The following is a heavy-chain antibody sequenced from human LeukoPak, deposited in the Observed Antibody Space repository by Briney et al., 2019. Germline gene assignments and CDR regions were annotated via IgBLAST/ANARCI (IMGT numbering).Heavy chain of an antibody. J-gene: IGHJ5*02. CDR1: GFTFSSYG. CDR3: ARGAYSGSYFFSSSNWFDP. Sequence: PGGSLRLSCAASGFTFSSYGMHWVRQAPGKGLEWVAVIWYDGSNKYYADSVKGRFTISRDNSKNTLYLQMNSLRAEDTAVYYCARGAYSGSYFFSSSNWFDPWGQGTLVTVSS. CDR2: IWYDGSNK. V-gene: IGHV3-33*01. D-gene: IGHD1-26*01.